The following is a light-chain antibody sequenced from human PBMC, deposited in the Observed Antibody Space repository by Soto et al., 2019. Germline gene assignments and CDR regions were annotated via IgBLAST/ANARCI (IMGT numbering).Light chain of an antibody. J-gene: IGKJ1*01. CDR3: QQYNSWLWT. V-gene: IGKV3-20*01. CDR1: QSVRSNY. CDR2: GAS. Sequence: EIVLTQSPGTLSFFPGERATLSCRASQSVRSNYVAWYQQKPGQAPRLLIYGASNRATGIPDRFSGGGSGTDFTLTISRLEPEDFAVYYCQQYNSWLWTFGQGTKVDIK.